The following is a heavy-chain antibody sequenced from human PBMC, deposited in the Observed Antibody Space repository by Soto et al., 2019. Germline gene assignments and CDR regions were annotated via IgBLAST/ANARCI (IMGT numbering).Heavy chain of an antibody. CDR2: IYYSGST. D-gene: IGHD3-16*01. CDR1: GVSISSYY. V-gene: IGHV4-59*01. Sequence: TSETLSLTCTVSGVSISSYYWSWIRQPPGKGLEWIGYIYYSGSTNYNPSLKSRVTISVDTSKNQFSLKLSSVTAADTAVYYCASGGLNYVFDYWGQGTLVTVSS. CDR3: ASGGLNYVFDY. J-gene: IGHJ4*02.